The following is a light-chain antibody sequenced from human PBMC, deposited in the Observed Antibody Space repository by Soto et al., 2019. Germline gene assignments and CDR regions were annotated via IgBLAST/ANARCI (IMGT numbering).Light chain of an antibody. V-gene: IGKV3-20*01. J-gene: IGKJ1*01. CDR2: GIS. CDR1: HTISSSY. Sequence: EIVLTQSPGTLSLSPGERATLSCRASHTISSSYLAWYQQQPGPAPRLLMYGISRRATGIPDRFSGSRSATDFTLTITRLEPEEFAVYYCQQYVTSSPRTFGQGTKVEIK. CDR3: QQYVTSSPRT.